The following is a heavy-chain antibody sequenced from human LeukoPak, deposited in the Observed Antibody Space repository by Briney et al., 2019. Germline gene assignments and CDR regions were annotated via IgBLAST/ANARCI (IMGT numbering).Heavy chain of an antibody. J-gene: IGHJ3*02. V-gene: IGHV1-18*01. CDR3: ARAGGWAREDYKGDAFDI. D-gene: IGHD6-19*01. CDR2: ISAYNGNS. CDR1: GYTFTNYG. Sequence: ASVKVSCKASGYTFTNYGISWVRQAPGQGLEWMGWISAYNGNSNYAQKLQDRVTMTTDTSTATAYLDLRNVRSDDTAVYYCARAGGWAREDYKGDAFDIWGQGTIVTVSS.